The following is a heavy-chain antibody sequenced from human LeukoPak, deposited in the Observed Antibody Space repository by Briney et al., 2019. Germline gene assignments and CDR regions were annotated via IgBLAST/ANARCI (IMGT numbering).Heavy chain of an antibody. CDR1: GGSISSGGYY. D-gene: IGHD2-15*01. V-gene: IGHV4-30-2*01. Sequence: PSQTLSLTCTVSGGSISSGGYYWSWIRQPPGKGLEWIGYIYHSGSTYYNPSLKSRVTISVDRSKNQFSLRLSSVTAADTAVYYCARERRMFDPWGQGTLVTVSS. CDR2: IYHSGST. J-gene: IGHJ5*02. CDR3: ARERRMFDP.